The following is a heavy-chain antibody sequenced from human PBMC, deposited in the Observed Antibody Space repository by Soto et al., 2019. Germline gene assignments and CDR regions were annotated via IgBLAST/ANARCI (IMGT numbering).Heavy chain of an antibody. V-gene: IGHV4-39*01. CDR1: GGSISSSSYY. CDR2: IYYSGST. D-gene: IGHD2-15*01. J-gene: IGHJ3*02. Sequence: QLQLQESGPGLVKPSETLSLTCTVSGGSISSSSYYWGWIRQPPGKGLEWIGSIYYSGSTYYNQSRNRRVTTSVDASKNQSSLKPSSVTAADTTVYYCARLSLGYCSGGSCYSSALDIWGQGTMVTVSS. CDR3: ARLSLGYCSGGSCYSSALDI.